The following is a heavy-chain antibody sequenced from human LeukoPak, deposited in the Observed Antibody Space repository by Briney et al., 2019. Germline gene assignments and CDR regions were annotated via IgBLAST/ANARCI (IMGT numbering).Heavy chain of an antibody. V-gene: IGHV3-30*04. CDR2: ISFHGTDS. D-gene: IGHD3-16*01. CDR3: ARRRFKSSCLDP. J-gene: IGHJ5*02. Sequence: GGSLRLSCAASGFTFTSYAIHWVRQAPGKGLEWVAVISFHGTDSFYADSVKGRFTISRDNSKNTLYLQMSSLRADDTAVYYCARRRFKSSCLDPWGQGTLVTVSS. CDR1: GFTFTSYA.